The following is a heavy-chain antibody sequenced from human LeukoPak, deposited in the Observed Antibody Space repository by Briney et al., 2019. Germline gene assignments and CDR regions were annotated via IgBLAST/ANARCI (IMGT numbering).Heavy chain of an antibody. J-gene: IGHJ6*02. CDR3: AKGRVNGVAGNGAHYGIDL. CDR1: GFTFSSYS. D-gene: IGHD6-19*01. Sequence: GGSLRLSCAASGFTFSSYSMNWVRQAPGKGLEWVSSISSSSSYIYYADSVKGRFTISRDNAKNSLYLQMNSLRAEDTAVYYWAKGRVNGVAGNGAHYGIDLWGQGTPVTVSS. V-gene: IGHV3-21*01. CDR2: ISSSSSYI.